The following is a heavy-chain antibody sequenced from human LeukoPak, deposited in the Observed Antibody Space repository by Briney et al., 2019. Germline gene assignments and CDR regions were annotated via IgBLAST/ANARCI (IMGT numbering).Heavy chain of an antibody. V-gene: IGHV1-2*02. Sequence: ASVKVSCKASGYTFTGYYMHWARQAPGQGLEWMGWINPNSGGTNYAQKFQGRVTMTRDTSISTAYMELSRLRSDDTAVYYCARDLSSSEGYFDYWGQGTLVTVSS. CDR2: INPNSGGT. CDR3: ARDLSSSEGYFDY. CDR1: GYTFTGYY. D-gene: IGHD6-6*01. J-gene: IGHJ4*02.